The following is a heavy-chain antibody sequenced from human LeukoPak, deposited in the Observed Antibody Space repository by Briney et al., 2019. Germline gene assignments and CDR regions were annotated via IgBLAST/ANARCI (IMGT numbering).Heavy chain of an antibody. CDR2: INPNSGGT. Sequence: ASVKVSCKASGYTFTGYYMHWVRQAPGQGLEWMGRINPNSGGTNYAQKFQGRVTMTRDTSISTAYMELSRLRSDDTAVYYCARDHFSIVVVPAAMGGWGQGTLVTVSS. CDR3: ARDHFSIVVVPAAMGG. CDR1: GYTFTGYY. D-gene: IGHD2-2*01. V-gene: IGHV1-2*06. J-gene: IGHJ4*02.